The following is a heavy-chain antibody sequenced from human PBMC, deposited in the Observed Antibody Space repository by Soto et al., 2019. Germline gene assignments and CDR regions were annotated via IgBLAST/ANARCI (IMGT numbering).Heavy chain of an antibody. V-gene: IGHV4-34*01. Sequence: SETLSLTCAVYGGSFSGYYWSWIRQPPGKGLEWIGEINHSGSTNYNPSLKSRVTISVDTSKNQFSLKLSSVTAADTAVYYCARGASRYFDWFRHNWFDPWGQGTLVTVSS. CDR3: ARGASRYFDWFRHNWFDP. CDR1: GGSFSGYY. J-gene: IGHJ5*02. D-gene: IGHD3-9*01. CDR2: INHSGST.